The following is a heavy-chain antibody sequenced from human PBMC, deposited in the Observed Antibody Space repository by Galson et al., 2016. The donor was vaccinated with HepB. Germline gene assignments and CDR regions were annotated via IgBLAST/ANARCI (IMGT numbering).Heavy chain of an antibody. V-gene: IGHV3-13*01. CDR3: ARGRRYGFGNGDNVVYYFNF. Sequence: SLRLSCAASGFTFNTYDMHWVRQTTGKGLEWVSGIGTAGDTYYPGSVKGRFTISRENAKNSLYLQMNSLRVGDSAVYYCARGRRYGFGNGDNVVYYFNFWGQGTLVTVSS. D-gene: IGHD4-17*01. J-gene: IGHJ4*02. CDR2: IGTAGDT. CDR1: GFTFNTYD.